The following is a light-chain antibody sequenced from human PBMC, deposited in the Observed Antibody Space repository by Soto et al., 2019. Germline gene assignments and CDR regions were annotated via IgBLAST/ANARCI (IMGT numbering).Light chain of an antibody. CDR1: SGHSNDI. V-gene: IGLV4-60*02. J-gene: IGLJ3*02. CDR2: VEGSGSY. CDR3: ETWDSNTRV. Sequence: QSVLTQSSSASGSLGSSVKLTCTLSSGHSNDIIAWHQQQPGKAPRYLMKVEGSGSYNKGSGVPDRFAGSSSGADRYLTISNLQFEDEADYYCETWDSNTRVFGGGTKLTVL.